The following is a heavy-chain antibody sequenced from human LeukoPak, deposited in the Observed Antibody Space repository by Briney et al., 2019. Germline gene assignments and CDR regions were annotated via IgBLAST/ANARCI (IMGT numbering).Heavy chain of an antibody. CDR3: ANVGGTGWRFFDY. CDR2: ISGSGGTT. V-gene: IGHV3-23*01. J-gene: IGHJ4*02. Sequence: GGSLRLSCAASGFTFTSYAMSWVRQAPGKGLEWVSVISGSGGTTYYADSVKGRFTISRDNSKNTLYLQMNSLRVEDTAVYYCANVGGTGWRFFDYWGQGTLVTVSS. CDR1: GFTFTSYA. D-gene: IGHD6-19*01.